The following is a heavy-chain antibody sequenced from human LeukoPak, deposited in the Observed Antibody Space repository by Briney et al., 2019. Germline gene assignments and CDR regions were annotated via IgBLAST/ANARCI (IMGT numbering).Heavy chain of an antibody. J-gene: IGHJ4*02. CDR2: IYYSGST. CDR3: ARGSGTTYRPSDY. Sequence: PSETLSLTCTVSGGSIISYYWSWIRQPPGKGLEYIGYIYYSGSTNCNPSLKSRVTISVDTSKNQFSLNLRSVTAADTAVYYCARGSGTTYRPSDYWGQGILVTVSS. CDR1: GGSIISYY. D-gene: IGHD3-10*01. V-gene: IGHV4-59*13.